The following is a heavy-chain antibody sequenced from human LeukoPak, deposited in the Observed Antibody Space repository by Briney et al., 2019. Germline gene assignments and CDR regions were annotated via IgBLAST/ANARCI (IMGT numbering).Heavy chain of an antibody. V-gene: IGHV3-30*04. Sequence: GSLRLSCAVSGFPFSSYALHWVRQAPGKGLEWVALISFDGNNKYYADSVKGRFTISRDNSKNTLYLQMNSLRAEDTAVYYCARAWYYDFWSGYSSVFDYWGQGTLVTVSS. J-gene: IGHJ4*02. D-gene: IGHD3-3*01. CDR1: GFPFSSYA. CDR3: ARAWYYDFWSGYSSVFDY. CDR2: ISFDGNNK.